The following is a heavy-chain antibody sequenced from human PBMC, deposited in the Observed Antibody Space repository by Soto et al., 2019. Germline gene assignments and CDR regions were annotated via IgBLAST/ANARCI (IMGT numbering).Heavy chain of an antibody. Sequence: SGPTLVNPTQTLTLTCSFSGFSLRSSGMRVSWIRQPPGKALEWLARIDWDEDKFYSTSLKTRLSISKDTSKNQAVLTMTNMDPVDTATYYCARMGGYSASYGMDVWGQGTTVTVSS. CDR3: ARMGGYSASYGMDV. CDR2: IDWDEDK. CDR1: GFSLRSSGMR. V-gene: IGHV2-70*04. D-gene: IGHD3-22*01. J-gene: IGHJ6*02.